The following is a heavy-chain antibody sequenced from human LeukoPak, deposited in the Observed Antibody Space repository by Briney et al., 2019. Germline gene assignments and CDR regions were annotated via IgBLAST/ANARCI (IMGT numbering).Heavy chain of an antibody. Sequence: GGSLRLSCAASGITVDSNYMSWVRQAPGKGLEWVSVIYSGGGNTYYADSVKGRFTISRDNSKNTLYLQMNSLRAEDTAVYYCAREGSGVAGHFDYWGQGTLVTVSS. J-gene: IGHJ4*02. D-gene: IGHD6-19*01. CDR2: IYSGGGNT. V-gene: IGHV3-66*01. CDR1: GITVDSNY. CDR3: AREGSGVAGHFDY.